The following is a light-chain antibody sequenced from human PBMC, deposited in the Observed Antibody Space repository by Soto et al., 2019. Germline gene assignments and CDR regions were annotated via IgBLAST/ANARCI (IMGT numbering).Light chain of an antibody. V-gene: IGLV2-8*01. CDR3: SSHAGSSLV. CDR2: DVS. Sequence: QSALTQPPSASGSPGQSVTISCTGTSSDVGGYNYVSWHQQHPGKAPQLIIYDVSKRSSGVPDRFPGSKSGNTASLTVSGLQAEDEADYYCSSHAGSSLVFGGGTQLTVL. CDR1: SSDVGGYNY. J-gene: IGLJ2*01.